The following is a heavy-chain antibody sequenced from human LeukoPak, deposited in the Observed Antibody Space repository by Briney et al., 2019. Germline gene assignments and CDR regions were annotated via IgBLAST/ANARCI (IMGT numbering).Heavy chain of an antibody. D-gene: IGHD1-26*01. Sequence: PGGSLRLSCAASGFTFSSYAMSWVRQAPGKGLEWVSAISGSGGSTYYADSVKGRFTISRDNSKYTLYLQMNSLRAEDTAVYYCAKEIAWQYGRNWFDPWGQGTLVTVSS. CDR2: ISGSGGST. CDR3: AKEIAWQYGRNWFDP. J-gene: IGHJ5*02. V-gene: IGHV3-23*01. CDR1: GFTFSSYA.